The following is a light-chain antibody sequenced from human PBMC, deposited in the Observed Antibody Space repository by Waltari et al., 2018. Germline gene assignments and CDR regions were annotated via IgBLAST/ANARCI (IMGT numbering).Light chain of an antibody. V-gene: IGKV3-15*01. CDR3: QHYNNRPPYS. CDR2: GAS. Sequence: EIELTQSPATLSASPGERVTLSCRASQGISNNLVWYQHKPGQSPRLLIYGASARAPGVPGRFSGSGYRTEFTLTISSLQSEDFAVYYCQHYNNRPPYSFGQGTKLDIK. CDR1: QGISNN. J-gene: IGKJ2*03.